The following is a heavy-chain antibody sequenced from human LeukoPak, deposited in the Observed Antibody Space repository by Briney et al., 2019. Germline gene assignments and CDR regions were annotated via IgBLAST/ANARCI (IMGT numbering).Heavy chain of an antibody. Sequence: SETLSLTCTVSGGSISSSSYYWGWIRQPPGKGLEWIGSIYYSGSTYYNPSLKSRVTISVDTSKTQFSLKLSSVTAADTAVHYCARHYCSSTSCHTMAFDYWGQGTLVTVSS. D-gene: IGHD2-2*02. CDR1: GGSISSSSYY. V-gene: IGHV4-39*01. CDR3: ARHYCSSTSCHTMAFDY. CDR2: IYYSGST. J-gene: IGHJ4*02.